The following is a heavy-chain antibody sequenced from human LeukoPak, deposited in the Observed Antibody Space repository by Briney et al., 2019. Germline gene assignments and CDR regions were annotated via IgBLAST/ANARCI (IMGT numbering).Heavy chain of an antibody. CDR3: ARDASPGPNWFDP. Sequence: PGGSLRLSCAASGFTFSSYSMNWVRQAPGKRLEWVSSISSSSSYIYYADSVKGRFTISRDNAKNSLYLQMNSLRAEGTAVYYCARDASPGPNWFDPWGQGTLVTVSS. V-gene: IGHV3-21*01. CDR2: ISSSSSYI. CDR1: GFTFSSYS. J-gene: IGHJ5*02.